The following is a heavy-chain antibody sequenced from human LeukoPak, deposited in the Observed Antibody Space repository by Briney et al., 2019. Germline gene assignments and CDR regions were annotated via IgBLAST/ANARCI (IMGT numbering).Heavy chain of an antibody. D-gene: IGHD2-2*01. CDR3: ARRGVYCRSTSCYYFDY. CDR2: IYPGDSDT. Sequence: GESLKISCKGSGYSFTSYWIGWVRQMPGKGLEWMGIIYPGDSDTRYSPSFQGQVTISADKSISTAYLQWSSLKASDTVMYYCARRGVYCRSTSCYYFDYWGQGTLVTVSS. V-gene: IGHV5-51*01. J-gene: IGHJ4*02. CDR1: GYSFTSYW.